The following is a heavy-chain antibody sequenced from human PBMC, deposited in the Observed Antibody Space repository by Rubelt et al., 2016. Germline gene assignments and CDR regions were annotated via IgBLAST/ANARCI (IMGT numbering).Heavy chain of an antibody. V-gene: IGHV3-30*14. CDR2: ISYDGSNK. CDR1: GFTFSSYA. J-gene: IGHJ3*02. Sequence: QVQLVESGGGVVQPGRSLRLSCAASGFTFSSYAMHWVRQAPGKGLEWVAVISYDGSNKYYADSVKGRFTISRDNSKNTLYLQMNSLRAEDTAVYYCAREGKTVTAGGEDAFDIWGQGTMVTVSS. D-gene: IGHD2-21*02. CDR3: AREGKTVTAGGEDAFDI.